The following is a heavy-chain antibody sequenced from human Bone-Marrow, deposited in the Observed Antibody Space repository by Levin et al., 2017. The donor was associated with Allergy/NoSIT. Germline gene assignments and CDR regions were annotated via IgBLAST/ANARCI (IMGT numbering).Heavy chain of an antibody. CDR1: GYSFNDYY. D-gene: IGHD6-13*01. Sequence: GESLKISCTVSGYSFNDYYIHWIRQTPGQGLEWIGWIDPTRGDTKFAEKFHARVVLTRNSSIGTAYMELGRLRADDTALYYCARGGASSNDYWGQGTLVTVSS. J-gene: IGHJ4*02. CDR2: IDPTRGDT. CDR3: ARGGASSNDY. V-gene: IGHV1-2*02.